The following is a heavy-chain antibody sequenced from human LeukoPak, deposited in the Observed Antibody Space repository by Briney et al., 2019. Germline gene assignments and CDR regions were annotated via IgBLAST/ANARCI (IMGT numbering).Heavy chain of an antibody. J-gene: IGHJ4*02. V-gene: IGHV3-21*01. CDR1: GFTFSSYS. CDR3: ARDRSANSRVYYFDY. CDR2: ISSSSSYI. D-gene: IGHD4/OR15-4a*01. Sequence: GGSLRLSCAASGFTFSSYSMNWVRQAPGKGLEWVSSISSSSSYIYYADSVKGRFTISRDDSKNTLYLQMNSLRAEDTAVYYCARDRSANSRVYYFDYWGQGTLVTVSS.